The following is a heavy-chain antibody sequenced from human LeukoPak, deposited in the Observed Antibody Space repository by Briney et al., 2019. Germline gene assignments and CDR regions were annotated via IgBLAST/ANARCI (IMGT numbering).Heavy chain of an antibody. J-gene: IGHJ4*02. CDR2: ISSSSSYI. Sequence: GGSLRLSCAASGFTFSSYSMNWVRQAPGKGLEWVSSISSSSSYIYYADSVKGRFTISRDNAKNSLYLQMNSLRAEDTAVYYRARAFGYCSGGSCYSDYWGQGTLVTVSS. CDR1: GFTFSSYS. V-gene: IGHV3-21*01. CDR3: ARAFGYCSGGSCYSDY. D-gene: IGHD2-15*01.